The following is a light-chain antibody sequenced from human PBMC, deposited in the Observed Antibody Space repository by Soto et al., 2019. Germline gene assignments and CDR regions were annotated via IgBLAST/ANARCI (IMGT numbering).Light chain of an antibody. Sequence: QSALTQPASVSGSPGQSITISCTGASSDVADYNYVSWYQHLPGKAPKVMIYEVNVRPSGISSRFSGSLSGNTASLTISGLQAEDEAVYYCSSHTSSSTLEVFGGGTKLTVL. J-gene: IGLJ3*02. CDR2: EVN. CDR3: SSHTSSSTLEV. V-gene: IGLV2-14*01. CDR1: SSDVADYNY.